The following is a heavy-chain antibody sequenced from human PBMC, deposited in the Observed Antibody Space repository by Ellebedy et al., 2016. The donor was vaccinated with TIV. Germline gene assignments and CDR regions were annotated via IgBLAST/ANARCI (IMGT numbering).Heavy chain of an antibody. J-gene: IGHJ3*01. CDR3: VKNQIAGDGRWVFDL. Sequence: GESLKISCAASGFTFSSYAMSWVRQAPGKGLEWVSTISSTGSRTYYADSVEGRFIISRDNSKNTVYLQMNSLRAEDTGIYYCVKNQIAGDGRWVFDLWGQGTMVTVSS. CDR1: GFTFSSYA. D-gene: IGHD5-24*01. V-gene: IGHV3-23*01. CDR2: ISSTGSRT.